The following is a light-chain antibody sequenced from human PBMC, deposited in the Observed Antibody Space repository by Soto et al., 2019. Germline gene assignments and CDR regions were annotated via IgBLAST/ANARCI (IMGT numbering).Light chain of an antibody. J-gene: IGKJ1*01. V-gene: IGKV1-5*01. CDR2: DAS. CDR1: QIITTW. Sequence: DIQMTQSPSTLSASVGDRVVITCRASQIITTWLAWYQQKPGKAPKLLIYDASSLESGVPSRLSGSGSGTEFTLTISRLQPDDFATYYCQQYNDYWTFGQGTKV. CDR3: QQYNDYWT.